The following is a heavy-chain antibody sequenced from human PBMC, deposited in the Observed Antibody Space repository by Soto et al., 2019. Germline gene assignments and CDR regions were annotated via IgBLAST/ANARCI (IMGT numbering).Heavy chain of an antibody. J-gene: IGHJ6*02. Sequence: GSLRLSCEASGFSFSTYSMHWVRQAPGKGLEWVSSIGRRSDIYYADSVKGRFTVSRDNAKNSVSLQMNSLRDEDTAVYYCAREETAWPLAYGLDVWGQGTTVTVSS. CDR1: GFSFSTYS. V-gene: IGHV3-21*01. CDR2: IGRRSDI. D-gene: IGHD2-21*02. CDR3: AREETAWPLAYGLDV.